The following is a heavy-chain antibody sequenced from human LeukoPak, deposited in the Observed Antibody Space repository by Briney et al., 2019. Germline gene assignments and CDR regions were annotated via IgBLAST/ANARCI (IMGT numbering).Heavy chain of an antibody. V-gene: IGHV4-39*07. J-gene: IGHJ5*02. CDR3: ARDEWVVVTAIGLPTNWFDP. D-gene: IGHD2-21*02. CDR1: GGSISSSSYY. CDR2: IYYSGST. Sequence: SQTLSLTCTVSGGSISSSSYYWGWIRQPPGKGLEWIGSIYYSGSTYYNPSLKSRVTISVDTSKNQFSLKLSSVTAADTAVYYCARDEWVVVTAIGLPTNWFDPWGQGTLVTVSS.